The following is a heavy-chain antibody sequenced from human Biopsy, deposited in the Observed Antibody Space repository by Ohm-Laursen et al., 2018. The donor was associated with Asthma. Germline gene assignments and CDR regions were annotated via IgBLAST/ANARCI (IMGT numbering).Heavy chain of an antibody. CDR2: VNTGNGDT. D-gene: IGHD3-9*01. CDR1: GYNFISFA. J-gene: IGHJ3*01. CDR3: ARTYYDFLTGQVKDVFGV. Sequence: SSVKVSCKVSGYNFISFAIHWVRQAPGQRLEWMGWVNTGNGDTKYSQKSQGRVTITRDTSASTAYMELRSLRSENTATYYCARTYYDFLTGQVKDVFGVWGQRTMVTVSS. V-gene: IGHV1-3*04.